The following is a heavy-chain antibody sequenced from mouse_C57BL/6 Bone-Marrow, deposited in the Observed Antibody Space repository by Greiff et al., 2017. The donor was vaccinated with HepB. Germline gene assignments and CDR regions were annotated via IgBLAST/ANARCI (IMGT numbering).Heavy chain of an antibody. CDR1: GYTFTSYG. Sequence: VQLQESGAELARPGASVKLSCKASGYTFTSYGISWVKQRTGQGLEWIGEIYPRSGNTYYNEKFKGKATLTADKSSSTAYMELRSLTSEDSAVYFCASRYYGSSTGYYAMDYWGQGTSVTVSS. J-gene: IGHJ4*01. V-gene: IGHV1-81*01. CDR3: ASRYYGSSTGYYAMDY. CDR2: IYPRSGNT. D-gene: IGHD1-1*01.